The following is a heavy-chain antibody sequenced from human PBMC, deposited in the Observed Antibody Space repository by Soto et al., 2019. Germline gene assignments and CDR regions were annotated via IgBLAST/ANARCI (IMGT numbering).Heavy chain of an antibody. CDR2: ISGSSSTT. D-gene: IGHD1-7*01. V-gene: IGHV3-23*01. J-gene: IGHJ4*02. CDR3: AKNQERELPRVIDF. Sequence: LRXSCATSGLTFSNYAISWVRQAPGGGLEWVSSISGSSSTTYYADSVRGRFTISRDRSKNTLYLQMSSLRAEDTALYYCAKNQERELPRVIDFWGQGTLVTVSS. CDR1: GLTFSNYA.